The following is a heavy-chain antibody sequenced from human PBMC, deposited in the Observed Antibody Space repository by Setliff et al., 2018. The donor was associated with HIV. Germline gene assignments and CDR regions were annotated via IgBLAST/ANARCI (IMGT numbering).Heavy chain of an antibody. J-gene: IGHJ4*02. CDR3: AKDHATSSWFTALLDY. V-gene: IGHV3-23*01. Sequence: GGSLRLSCAASGFAFSFYAMNWVRQAPGKGLDWVSTIGSSDGSTYYADSVKGRLTISRDNSKNTLYLQMNSLRAEDTAVYYCAKDHATSSWFTALLDYWGQGALVTVSS. CDR2: IGSSDGST. D-gene: IGHD6-13*01. CDR1: GFAFSFYA.